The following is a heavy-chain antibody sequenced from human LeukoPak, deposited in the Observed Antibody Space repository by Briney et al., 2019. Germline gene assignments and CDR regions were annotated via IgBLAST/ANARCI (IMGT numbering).Heavy chain of an antibody. CDR2: MNPNSGNT. J-gene: IGHJ6*02. CDR1: GYTFTGYY. CDR3: ARLVVVAGYYYYGMDV. Sequence: ASVKVSCKASGYTFTGYYMHWVRQAPGQGLEWMGWMNPNSGNTGYAQKFQGRVTMTRNTSISTAYMELSSLRSEDTAVYYCARLVVVAGYYYYGMDVWGQGTTVTVSS. V-gene: IGHV1-8*02. D-gene: IGHD2-15*01.